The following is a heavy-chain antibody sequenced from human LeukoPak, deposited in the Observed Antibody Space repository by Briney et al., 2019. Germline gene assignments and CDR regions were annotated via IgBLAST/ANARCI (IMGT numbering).Heavy chain of an antibody. D-gene: IGHD1-26*01. CDR2: IYPGDSDT. J-gene: IGHJ4*02. CDR1: GYSFATYW. CDR3: ARHQIVGATRSPFDY. V-gene: IGHV5-51*01. Sequence: GESLKISCKGSGYSFATYWSGGARKTPGKGLEWMGIIYPGDSDTQYSPSFKGQVTISADKSINTAYLQWSSLKTSDTAMYYCARHQIVGATRSPFDYWGQGTLVTVSS.